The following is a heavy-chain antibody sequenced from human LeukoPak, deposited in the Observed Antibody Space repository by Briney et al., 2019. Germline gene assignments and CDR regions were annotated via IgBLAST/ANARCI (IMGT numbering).Heavy chain of an antibody. CDR3: ATDTVYYYDSSGYYYRDY. CDR1: GYTLTELS. Sequence: GASVKVSCKVSGYTLTELSMHWVRQAPGKGLEWMGGFEPEDGETIYAQKFQGRVTMTEDTSTDTAYMELSSLRSEDTAVYYCATDTVYYYDSSGYYYRDYWGQGTLVTVSS. V-gene: IGHV1-24*01. D-gene: IGHD3-22*01. CDR2: FEPEDGET. J-gene: IGHJ4*02.